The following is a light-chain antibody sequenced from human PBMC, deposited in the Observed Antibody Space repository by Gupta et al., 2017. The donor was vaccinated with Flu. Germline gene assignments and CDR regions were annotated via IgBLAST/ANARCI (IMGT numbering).Light chain of an antibody. CDR2: KAS. V-gene: IGKV1-5*03. Sequence: GERVSITGRASQSVRTWLAWYQQKPGKVPKLLISKASILESGVPSRFPGSGSGTECTLTISGLQPDDFATYYCQQYATYSWTFGQGTKVEIK. J-gene: IGKJ1*01. CDR3: QQYATYSWT. CDR1: QSVRTW.